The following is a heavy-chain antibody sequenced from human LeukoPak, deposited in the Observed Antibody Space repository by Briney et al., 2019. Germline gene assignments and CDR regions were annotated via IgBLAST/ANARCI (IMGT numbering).Heavy chain of an antibody. CDR2: ISSSSSTI. D-gene: IGHD3-3*01. CDR1: GFTFSSYS. CDR3: ARGEYDFWSGSPSRFDY. J-gene: IGHJ4*02. V-gene: IGHV3-48*01. Sequence: PGGSLRLSCAASGFTFSSYSMNWVRQAPGKGLEWVSYISSSSSTIYYADSVKGRFTISRDNAKNSLYLQMNSLRAEDTAVYYRARGEYDFWSGSPSRFDYWGQGTLVTVSS.